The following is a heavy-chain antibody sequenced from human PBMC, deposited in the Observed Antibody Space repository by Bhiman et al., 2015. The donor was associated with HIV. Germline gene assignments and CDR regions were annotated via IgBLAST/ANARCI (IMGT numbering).Heavy chain of an antibody. CDR3: AKDAEWLGYLYFDY. Sequence: DVQLLESGGDLVQPGGSLRLSCAASGFAFGDYAMAWFRQAPGQGLEWVSYIVGSGGGGATYYAASVRGRFTISRDNSKNMVYLQMNSLRADDTAIYYCAKDAEWLGYLYFDYWGQGTLVTVSS. V-gene: IGHV3-23*01. D-gene: IGHD6-19*01. CDR1: GFAFGDYA. J-gene: IGHJ4*02. CDR2: IVGSGGGGAT.